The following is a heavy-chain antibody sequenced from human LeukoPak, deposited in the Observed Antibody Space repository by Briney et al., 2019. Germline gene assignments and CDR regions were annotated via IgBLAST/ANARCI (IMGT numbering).Heavy chain of an antibody. V-gene: IGHV1-69*05. D-gene: IGHD1-26*01. Sequence: ASVKVSCKASGGTFSSYAISWVRQAPGQGLEWMGGIIPIFGTANYAQKFQGRVTITTDESTSTAYMELSSLRSEDTAVYYCARGPFSGAASFDYWGQGTLVTVS. J-gene: IGHJ4*02. CDR2: IIPIFGTA. CDR1: GGTFSSYA. CDR3: ARGPFSGAASFDY.